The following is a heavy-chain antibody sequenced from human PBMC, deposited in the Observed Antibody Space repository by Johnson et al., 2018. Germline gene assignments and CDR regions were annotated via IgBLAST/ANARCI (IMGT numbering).Heavy chain of an antibody. Sequence: QVQLVQSGGGVVQPGRSLRLSCAASGFTFSSYGMHWVRQAPGKGLEWVAVISYDGSNKYYKDSVKGRFTISRDSSKNTLYLQMNSLTAEDTGVYYCAKVRYGGVVAPGYFQHWGQGTLVTVSS. CDR3: AKVRYGGVVAPGYFQH. CDR2: ISYDGSNK. D-gene: IGHD1-26*01. CDR1: GFTFSSYG. J-gene: IGHJ1*01. V-gene: IGHV3-30*18.